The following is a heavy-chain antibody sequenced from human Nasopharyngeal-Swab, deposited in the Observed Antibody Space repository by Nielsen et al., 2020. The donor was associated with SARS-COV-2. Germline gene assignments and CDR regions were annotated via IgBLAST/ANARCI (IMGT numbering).Heavy chain of an antibody. CDR2: LYYTGST. CDR1: GGSISSSSYY. D-gene: IGHD3-10*01. J-gene: IGHJ4*02. Sequence: SETLSLTCTVSGGSISSSSYYWGWIRQSPGKGLEWIGSLYYTGSTYYNPSLKSRVTISVDTSKNQFSLKLSSVTATDTAVYYCARHGGFGKNFDYWGQGTLVTVSS. CDR3: ARHGGFGKNFDY. V-gene: IGHV4-39*01.